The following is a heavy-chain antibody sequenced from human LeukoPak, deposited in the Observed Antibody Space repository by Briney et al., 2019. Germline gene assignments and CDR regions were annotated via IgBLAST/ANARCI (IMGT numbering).Heavy chain of an antibody. J-gene: IGHJ4*02. CDR3: ARESDR. CDR1: GFTFSSYA. V-gene: IGHV3-30*04. Sequence: GGSLRLSCAASGFTFSSYAMLWVRQAPGKGLEWVAFISYDGSNKYYADSVKGRFTISRDNSKNTLYLQMNSLRAEDTAVYYCARESDRWGQGTRVSVSS. CDR2: ISYDGSNK. D-gene: IGHD3-22*01.